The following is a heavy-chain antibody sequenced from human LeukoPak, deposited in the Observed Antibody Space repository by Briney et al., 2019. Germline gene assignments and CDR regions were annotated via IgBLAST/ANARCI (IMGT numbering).Heavy chain of an antibody. CDR1: GGTFSSYS. J-gene: IGHJ4*02. V-gene: IGHV1-69*05. CDR2: IIPIFGTA. Sequence: SVKVSCKASGGTFSSYSISWVRQAPGQGLEWIGGIIPIFGTANYAQKFQGRVTITTDVSTSTAYMELSSLRSEDTAVYYCAAYDYYDFDYWGQGTLVTVSS. D-gene: IGHD3-16*01. CDR3: AAYDYYDFDY.